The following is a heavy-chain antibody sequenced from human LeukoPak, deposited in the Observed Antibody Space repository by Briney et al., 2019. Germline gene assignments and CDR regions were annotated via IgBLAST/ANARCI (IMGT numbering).Heavy chain of an antibody. Sequence: ASVKVSCKASGYTFTSYYMHWVRQAPGQGLEWMGIINPSGGSTSYAQKFQGRVTMTRDTSTSTVYMELSSLRSEDTAVYYCARDPQQLPPGGGFDYWGQGTLVTVSS. V-gene: IGHV1-46*01. CDR2: INPSGGST. D-gene: IGHD6-13*01. CDR1: GYTFTSYY. CDR3: ARDPQQLPPGGGFDY. J-gene: IGHJ4*02.